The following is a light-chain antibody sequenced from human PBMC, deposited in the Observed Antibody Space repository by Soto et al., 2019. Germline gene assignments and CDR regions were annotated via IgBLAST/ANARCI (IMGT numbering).Light chain of an antibody. V-gene: IGLV2-14*01. Sequence: QSALPQPASVSGSPGQSITISCTGTSSDVGGYNYVSWYQQHPGKAPTLMISEGSHRPSGVSNRFSGSKSGNTASLTISGLQAEDEADYYCSSYTSSSPYVVGTGTKVTVL. CDR2: EGS. CDR3: SSYTSSSPYV. CDR1: SSDVGGYNY. J-gene: IGLJ1*01.